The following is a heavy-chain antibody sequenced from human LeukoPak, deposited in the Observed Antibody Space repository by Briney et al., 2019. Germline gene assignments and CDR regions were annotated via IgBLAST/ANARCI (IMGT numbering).Heavy chain of an antibody. CDR2: INSDGSST. CDR3: ARDRSPIRYFDWLLSEHDAFDI. D-gene: IGHD3-9*01. Sequence: GGSLRLSCAASGFTFSSYWMHWVRQAPGKGLVWVSRINSDGSSTSYADSVKGRFTISRDNAKNTLYLQMNSLRAEDTAVYYCARDRSPIRYFDWLLSEHDAFDIWGQGTMVTVSS. CDR1: GFTFSSYW. J-gene: IGHJ3*02. V-gene: IGHV3-74*01.